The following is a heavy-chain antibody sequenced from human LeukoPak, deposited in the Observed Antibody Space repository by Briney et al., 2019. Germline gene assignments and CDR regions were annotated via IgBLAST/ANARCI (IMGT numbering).Heavy chain of an antibody. CDR1: GDSISSSSYY. D-gene: IGHD5-18*01. Sequence: PSETLSLTCTVSGDSISSSSYYWGWIRQPPGKGLEWIGSIYYSGSTYYNPSLKSRVTISVDTSKNQFSLKLSSVTAADTAVYYCARQGDTAMVYYWGQGTLVTVSS. V-gene: IGHV4-39*01. CDR2: IYYSGST. J-gene: IGHJ4*02. CDR3: ARQGDTAMVYY.